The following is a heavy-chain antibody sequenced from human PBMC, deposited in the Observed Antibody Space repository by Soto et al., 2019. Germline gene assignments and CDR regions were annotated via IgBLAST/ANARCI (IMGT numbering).Heavy chain of an antibody. CDR3: AKDREQWLVPGWNAFDI. CDR1: GFTFSSYG. CDR2: ISYDGSNK. D-gene: IGHD6-19*01. Sequence: QVQLVESGGGVVQPGRSLRLSCAASGFTFSSYGMHWVRQAPGKGLEWVAVISYDGSNKYYADSVKGRFTISRDNSKNTLYLQMNSLRAEDTAVYYCAKDREQWLVPGWNAFDIWGQGTMVTVSS. V-gene: IGHV3-30*18. J-gene: IGHJ3*02.